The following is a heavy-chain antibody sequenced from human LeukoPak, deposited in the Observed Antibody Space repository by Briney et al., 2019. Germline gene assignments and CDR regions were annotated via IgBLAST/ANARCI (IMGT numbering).Heavy chain of an antibody. J-gene: IGHJ4*02. V-gene: IGHV1-46*01. CDR2: INPSGGST. CDR1: GYTFTSYD. Sequence: ASVKVSCKASGYTFTSYDINWVRQAPGQGLEWMGIINPSGGSTTYAQRFQGRVTMTRDTSTSTVYMEVSSLRSEDTAVYYCVRARYSTDGFDYWGQGTLVTVSS. CDR3: VRARYSTDGFDY. D-gene: IGHD6-13*01.